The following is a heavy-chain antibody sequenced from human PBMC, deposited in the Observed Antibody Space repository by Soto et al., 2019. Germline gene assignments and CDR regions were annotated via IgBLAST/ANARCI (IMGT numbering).Heavy chain of an antibody. D-gene: IGHD3-22*01. CDR2: TWSGGRGE. CDR1: GFAFSYHG. Sequence: QVQLVESGGGVVQPGTSLRLSCAASGFAFSYHGIHWVRQAPGKGLEWVAVTWSGGRGEYYADSVRGRFTISRDNSKTTVYLQMNSLRVEDTAVYYCAKDDDTSRQYSLLDCRGQGTLVTVAS. CDR3: AKDDDTSRQYSLLDC. V-gene: IGHV3-33*06. J-gene: IGHJ4*02.